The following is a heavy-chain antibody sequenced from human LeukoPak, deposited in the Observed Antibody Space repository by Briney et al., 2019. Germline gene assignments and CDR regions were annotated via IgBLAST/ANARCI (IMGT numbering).Heavy chain of an antibody. CDR2: ISYDGSNK. V-gene: IGHV3-30*14. J-gene: IGHJ4*02. D-gene: IGHD5-12*01. CDR3: ARGREWLRLGPYDY. Sequence: GRSLRLSCAASGFTFSSYAMHWVRQAPGKGLEWVAVISYDGSNKYYADSVKGRFTISRDNSKNTLYLQMGSLRAEDMAVYYCARGREWLRLGPYDYWGQGTLVTVSS. CDR1: GFTFSSYA.